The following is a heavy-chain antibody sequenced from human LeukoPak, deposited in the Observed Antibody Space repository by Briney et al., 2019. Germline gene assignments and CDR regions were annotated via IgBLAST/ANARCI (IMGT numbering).Heavy chain of an antibody. D-gene: IGHD5-24*01. CDR2: IYYSGST. J-gene: IGHJ4*02. CDR3: ARARGKMATTYDY. V-gene: IGHV4-59*01. CDR1: GGSINNYY. Sequence: PSETLSLTCTVSGGSINNYYWSWIRQPPGKGLEWIGYIYYSGSTNYNPSLKSRVTISVDTSKNQFSLKLSSVTAADTAVYYCARARGKMATTYDYWGQGTLVTASS.